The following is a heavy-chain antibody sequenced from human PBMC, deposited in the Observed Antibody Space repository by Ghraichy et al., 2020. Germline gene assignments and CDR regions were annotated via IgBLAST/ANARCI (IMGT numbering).Heavy chain of an antibody. Sequence: SETLSLTCSVSGGSINFSQWTWIRQPAGKGLEWVGRIYSDGTTNHNSSLESRVSMSIDTSKNQFSLKLSSVTAADTAVYFCARENPYSKGWYRSFVFWGQGIMVTVSS. CDR3: ARENPYSKGWYRSFVF. J-gene: IGHJ4*02. D-gene: IGHD6-19*01. V-gene: IGHV4-4*07. CDR2: IYSDGTT. CDR1: GGSINFSQ.